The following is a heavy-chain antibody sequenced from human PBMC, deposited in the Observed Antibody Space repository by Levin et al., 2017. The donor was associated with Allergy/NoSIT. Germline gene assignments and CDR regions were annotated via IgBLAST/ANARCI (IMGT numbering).Heavy chain of an antibody. J-gene: IGHJ4*02. V-gene: IGHV3-30-3*01. CDR3: AMQELVRFVTYYFDY. D-gene: IGHD6-13*01. Sequence: GGSLRLSCAASGFTFSSYAMHWVRQAPGKGLEWVALISNDGSSKYYTDSVKGRFTVSRDNSKNTLYLQMNGLRPEDTAVYYCAMQELVRFVTYYFDYWGQGTLVTVSS. CDR1: GFTFSSYA. CDR2: ISNDGSSK.